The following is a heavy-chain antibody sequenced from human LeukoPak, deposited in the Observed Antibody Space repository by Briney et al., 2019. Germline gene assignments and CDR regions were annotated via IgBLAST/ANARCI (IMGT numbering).Heavy chain of an antibody. V-gene: IGHV3-43*02. CDR3: AREGREGYNYPALDF. Sequence: GGSLRLSCAASGFTFDDYAMHWVRQAPGKGLEWVSLISGDGGSTYYADSVKGRFTISRDNTKNSLYLQMNSLRAEDTAVYYCAREGREGYNYPALDFWGQGILVTVSS. J-gene: IGHJ4*02. CDR1: GFTFDDYA. D-gene: IGHD5-24*01. CDR2: ISGDGGST.